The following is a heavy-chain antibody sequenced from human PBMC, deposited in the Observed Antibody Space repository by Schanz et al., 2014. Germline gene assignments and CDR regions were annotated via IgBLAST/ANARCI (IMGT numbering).Heavy chain of an antibody. CDR3: AREGSSGWDLDY. J-gene: IGHJ4*02. D-gene: IGHD6-19*01. CDR1: EFTFSDYS. V-gene: IGHV3-21*01. Sequence: EVQLVESGGGLVKPGGSLRLSCVASEFTFSDYSMNWVRQAPGKGLEWVASISSSSGSIYYTDSVKGRFAISRDNAKNSLYLQRKSLRAEDSAVYFCAREGSSGWDLDYWGQGTLVTVSS. CDR2: ISSSSGSI.